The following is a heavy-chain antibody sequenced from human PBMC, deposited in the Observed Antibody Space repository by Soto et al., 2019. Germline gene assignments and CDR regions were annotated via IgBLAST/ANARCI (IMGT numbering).Heavy chain of an antibody. CDR2: IWYDGSNK. D-gene: IGHD3-22*01. V-gene: IGHV3-33*01. CDR3: ARDSFPYYYDSSGYLFDY. J-gene: IGHJ4*02. CDR1: GFTFSSYG. Sequence: CAASGFTFSSYGMHWVRQAPGKGLEWVAVIWYDGSNKFFADSVNGRFTIFRDYSKNTLYLQMNSLRAEDTSVYYCARDSFPYYYDSSGYLFDYWGQGTLVTVSS.